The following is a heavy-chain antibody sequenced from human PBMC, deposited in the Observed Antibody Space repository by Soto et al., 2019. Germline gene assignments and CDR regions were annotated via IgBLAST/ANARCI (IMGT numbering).Heavy chain of an antibody. CDR3: AKSSPRDGYNFFTGLDY. D-gene: IGHD5-12*01. V-gene: IGHV3-30*18. Sequence: PGGSLRLSCAASGFTFSSYGMHWVRQAPGKGLEWVAVISYDGSNKYYADSVKGRFTISRDNSKNTLYLQMNSLRAEDTAVYYCAKSSPRDGYNFFTGLDYWGQGTLVTVSS. CDR1: GFTFSSYG. CDR2: ISYDGSNK. J-gene: IGHJ4*02.